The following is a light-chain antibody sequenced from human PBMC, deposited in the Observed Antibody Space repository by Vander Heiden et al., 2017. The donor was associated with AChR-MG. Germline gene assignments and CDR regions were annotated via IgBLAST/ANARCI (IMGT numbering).Light chain of an antibody. CDR1: QGIRSD. CDR3: LLHKAHATT. V-gene: IGKV1-17*01. Sequence: DTQMTQSPSSLSASVGDRVTITCRASQGIRSDLGWYQQKPGQAPKRLIYDASNLQSAVPSRSSGTGFGTAFTLTISILHPAHITTYYCLLHKAHATTLGHAAKLEMK. J-gene: IGKJ2*01. CDR2: DAS.